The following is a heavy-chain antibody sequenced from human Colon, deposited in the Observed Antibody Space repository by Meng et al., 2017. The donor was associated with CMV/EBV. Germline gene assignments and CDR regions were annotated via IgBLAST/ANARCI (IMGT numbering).Heavy chain of an antibody. V-gene: IGHV4-34*01. CDR3: ARATKSSCWEVLDY. CDR2: SYYTGST. J-gene: IGHJ4*01. Sequence: QVQLQQWGAGLLKPSETLSLTCAVYGESFSGYYWTWIRQPAGRGLEWIGESYYTGSTNYSPSLKSRVTISLDTSKNQFSLKLNSVTAADTAVYYCARATKSSCWEVLDYWGHGTLVTVSS. CDR1: GESFSGYY. D-gene: IGHD2-2*01.